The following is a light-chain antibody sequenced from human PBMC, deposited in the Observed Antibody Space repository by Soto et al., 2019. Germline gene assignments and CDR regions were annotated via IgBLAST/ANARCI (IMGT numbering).Light chain of an antibody. CDR2: AAS. V-gene: IGKV1-39*01. Sequence: DIQLPQAPSSLSASLLDSVTINCRASPSISSYLNWYQQKPGKAPKLLIYAASSLQSGVPSRFSGSGSGTDFTLTISSLQPEDFATYYCQQSYSTPHTFGQGTRLEI. CDR3: QQSYSTPHT. J-gene: IGKJ5*01. CDR1: PSISSY.